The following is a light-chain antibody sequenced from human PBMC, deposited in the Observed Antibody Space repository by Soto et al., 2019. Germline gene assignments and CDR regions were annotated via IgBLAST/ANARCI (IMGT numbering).Light chain of an antibody. Sequence: EIVLTQSPCTLSFSPWDRATLSCRASQSVSSNLAWYQQKPGQAPRLLIYDASNRATGIPARFSGSGYGTDFTLTISSLEPEDFAVYYCQQRSNWPTFGQGTRLEIK. CDR3: QQRSNWPT. CDR1: QSVSSN. V-gene: IGKV3-11*01. J-gene: IGKJ5*01. CDR2: DAS.